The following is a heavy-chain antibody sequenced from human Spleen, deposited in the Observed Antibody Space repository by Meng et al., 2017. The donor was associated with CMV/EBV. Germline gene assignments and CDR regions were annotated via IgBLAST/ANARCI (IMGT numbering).Heavy chain of an antibody. V-gene: IGHV3-11*01. CDR2: INSAGNTI. J-gene: IGHJ5*02. D-gene: IGHD3-10*01. CDR1: GISFSDHY. CDR3: ARVSGTTYFGELLGWFDP. Sequence: GGSLKISCAASGISFSDHYMTWIRQAPGKGLEWVSYINSAGNTIYYADSVKGRFTISRDNAKSSLYLQMNSLTAADTAVYYCARVSGTTYFGELLGWFDPWGQGTLVTVSS.